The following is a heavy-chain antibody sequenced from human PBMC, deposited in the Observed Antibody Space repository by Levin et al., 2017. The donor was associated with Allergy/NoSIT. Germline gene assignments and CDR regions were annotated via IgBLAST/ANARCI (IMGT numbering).Heavy chain of an antibody. CDR2: ISGSGGST. J-gene: IGHJ4*02. D-gene: IGHD3-22*01. Sequence: GGSLRLSCAASGFTFSSYAMSWVRLAPGKGLEWVSAISGSGGSTYYADSVKGRFTISRDNSKNTLYLQMNSLRAEDTAVYYCAKSFFGVSSGYRIDYWGQGTLVTVSS. CDR1: GFTFSSYA. V-gene: IGHV3-23*01. CDR3: AKSFFGVSSGYRIDY.